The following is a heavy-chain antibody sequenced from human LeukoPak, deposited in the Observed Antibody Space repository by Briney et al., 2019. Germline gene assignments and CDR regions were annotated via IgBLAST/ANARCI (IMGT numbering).Heavy chain of an antibody. CDR2: LSTSSYI. V-gene: IGHV3-21*01. CDR3: ARAREWEPYYYYYYMDV. Sequence: GALRHSLSSPGFTLSSYSMDWVRPAPGKGVAWVSSLSTSSYIYYADSVKGRFTISRDNAKNSLYLQMNSLRAEDTAVYYCARAREWEPYYYYYYMDVWGKGTTVTVSS. J-gene: IGHJ6*03. D-gene: IGHD1-26*01. CDR1: GFTLSSYS.